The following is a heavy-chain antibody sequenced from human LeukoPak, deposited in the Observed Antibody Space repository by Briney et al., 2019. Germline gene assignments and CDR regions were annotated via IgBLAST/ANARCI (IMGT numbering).Heavy chain of an antibody. Sequence: GGSLRLSCAASGFTVSSNYMSWVRQAPGKGLEWVSSISSSSSYIYYADSVKGRFTISRDNAKNSLYLQMNSLRAEDTAVYYCARGGTAMTHHLDYWGQGALVTVSS. D-gene: IGHD5-18*01. J-gene: IGHJ4*02. V-gene: IGHV3-21*01. CDR3: ARGGTAMTHHLDY. CDR2: ISSSSSYI. CDR1: GFTVSSNY.